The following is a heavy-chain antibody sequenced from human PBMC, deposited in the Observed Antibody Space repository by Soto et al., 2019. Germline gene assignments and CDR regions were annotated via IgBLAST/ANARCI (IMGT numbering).Heavy chain of an antibody. CDR3: ARQGVAGMDPRGWFDP. D-gene: IGHD3-3*01. Sequence: SETLSLTCTVSGGSVRSSGYYWGWIRQPPGKGLAWIGTIYYTGSTYYNPSLESRVTIFVDTSRNEFSLILSSVTAADTALYYCARQGVAGMDPRGWFDPWGQGTLVTVSS. CDR2: IYYTGST. CDR1: GGSVRSSGYY. V-gene: IGHV4-39*01. J-gene: IGHJ5*02.